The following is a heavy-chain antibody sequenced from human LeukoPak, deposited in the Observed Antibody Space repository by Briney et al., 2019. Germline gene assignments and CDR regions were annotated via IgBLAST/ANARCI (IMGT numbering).Heavy chain of an antibody. V-gene: IGHV1-2*06. CDR3: ARLRYGDYGGDY. CDR2: INPNSGGT. CDR1: GYTFTGYY. Sequence: ASVKVSCKASGYTFTGYYMHWVRQAPGQGLEWMGRINPNSGGTNYAQKFQGRVTMTRDTSISTAYMELSRLRSDDTAVYYCARLRYGDYGGDYWGQGTLVTVSS. D-gene: IGHD4-17*01. J-gene: IGHJ4*02.